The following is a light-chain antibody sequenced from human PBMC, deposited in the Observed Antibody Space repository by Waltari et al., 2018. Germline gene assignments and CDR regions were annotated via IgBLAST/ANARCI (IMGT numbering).Light chain of an antibody. V-gene: IGKV3-15*01. CDR2: HAS. Sequence: ETILTQSPVTLSVSPGATVTLSCRGSKSVSTNLAWYHQKPGQAPTLLIYHASTRATGVPARFSGSGSGTEFTLTVTRLQSEDFGTYYCQQYNEWPPLTFGGGTKVEIK. CDR1: KSVSTN. J-gene: IGKJ4*01. CDR3: QQYNEWPPLT.